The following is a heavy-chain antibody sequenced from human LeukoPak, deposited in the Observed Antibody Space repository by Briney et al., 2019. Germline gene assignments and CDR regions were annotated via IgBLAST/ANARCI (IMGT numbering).Heavy chain of an antibody. J-gene: IGHJ4*02. Sequence: SQTLSLTCTVSGGSISSGGYYWSWIRQHPGKGLEWIGYIYYSGSTYYNPSLKSRVTISVDTSKNQFSLKLSSMTAAGTAVYYCARVSEAAAGTGYFDYWGQGTLVTVSS. CDR1: GGSISSGGYY. V-gene: IGHV4-31*03. CDR2: IYYSGST. D-gene: IGHD6-13*01. CDR3: ARVSEAAAGTGYFDY.